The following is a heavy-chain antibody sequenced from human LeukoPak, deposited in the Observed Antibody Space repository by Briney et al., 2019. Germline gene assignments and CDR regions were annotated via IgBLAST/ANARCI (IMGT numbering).Heavy chain of an antibody. CDR3: ARQGIHLWFDF. CDR1: GFTFSHYA. V-gene: IGHV3-30-3*01. J-gene: IGHJ4*02. D-gene: IGHD5-18*01. Sequence: GGSLRLSCAASGFTFSHYAMHWVRQAPGKGLEWVAVVSYDGSNKYYADSVKGRFTISRDNSKNTLYLQMNSLRAEDTAVYYCARQGIHLWFDFWGQGTLVTVSS. CDR2: VSYDGSNK.